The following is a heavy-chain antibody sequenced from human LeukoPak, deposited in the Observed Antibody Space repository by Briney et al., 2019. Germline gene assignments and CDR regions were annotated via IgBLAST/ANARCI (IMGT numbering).Heavy chain of an antibody. CDR3: ARGDYYDSSGYYPITDY. CDR1: GGTFSSYA. Sequence: ASVTVSCTASGGTFSSYAISWVRQAPGQGLEWMGGIIPIFGTANYAQKFQGRVTITADESTSTAYMELSSLRSEDTAVYYCARGDYYDSSGYYPITDYWGQGTLVTVSS. J-gene: IGHJ4*02. D-gene: IGHD3-22*01. V-gene: IGHV1-69*13. CDR2: IIPIFGTA.